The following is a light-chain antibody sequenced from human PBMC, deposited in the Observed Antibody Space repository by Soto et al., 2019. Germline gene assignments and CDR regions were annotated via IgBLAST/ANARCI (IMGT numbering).Light chain of an antibody. CDR2: DVT. CDR3: SSYTSSSTYV. CDR1: SSDVGGYDY. V-gene: IGLV2-14*03. J-gene: IGLJ1*01. Sequence: QSALTQPASVSGSPGQSITISCTGTSSDVGGYDYVSWYQQHPGKAPNLMIYDVTNRPSGVSKRFSGSKSGNTASLTISGLQAEDEADYYCSSYTSSSTYVFGTGTKLTVL.